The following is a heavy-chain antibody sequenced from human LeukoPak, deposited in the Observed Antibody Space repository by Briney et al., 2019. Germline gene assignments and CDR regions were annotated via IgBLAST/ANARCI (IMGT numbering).Heavy chain of an antibody. V-gene: IGHV4-38-2*02. CDR3: ARENMVRGVPPPYYFDY. J-gene: IGHJ4*02. CDR1: GYSISSGYY. D-gene: IGHD3-10*01. Sequence: SETLSLTCTVSGYSISSGYYWGWIRQPPGKGLEWIGSIYHSGSTYYNPPLKSRVTISVDTSKNQFSLKLSSVTAADTAVYYCARENMVRGVPPPYYFDYWGQGTLVTVSS. CDR2: IYHSGST.